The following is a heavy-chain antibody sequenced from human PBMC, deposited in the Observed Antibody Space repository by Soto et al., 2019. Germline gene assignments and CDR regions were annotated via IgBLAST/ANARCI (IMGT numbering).Heavy chain of an antibody. CDR1: GFTFSNAW. D-gene: IGHD6-6*01. Sequence: GGSLRLSCAASGFTFSNAWMNWVRQAPGKGLEWVGRIKSKTDGGTTDYAAPVKGRFTISRDDSKNTLYLQMNSLKTEDTAVYYCTTPSEYSSSSPNYYYYYGMDVWGQGTTVTVSS. V-gene: IGHV3-15*07. J-gene: IGHJ6*02. CDR2: IKSKTDGGTT. CDR3: TTPSEYSSSSPNYYYYYGMDV.